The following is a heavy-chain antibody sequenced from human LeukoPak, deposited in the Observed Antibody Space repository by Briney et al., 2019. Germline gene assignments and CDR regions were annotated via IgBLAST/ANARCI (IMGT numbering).Heavy chain of an antibody. CDR1: GGSITSHNW. V-gene: IGHV4-4*02. CDR2: IYHGGNT. D-gene: IGHD1-26*01. J-gene: IGHJ4*02. CDR3: SRESGAFSPFGY. Sequence: PSGTLSLTCAVSGGSITSHNWWSWVRHPPGEGLEWIGEIYHGGNTNYNTSLESRVTMSVDKSKNQFSLKVYSVTAADTAVYYCSRESGAFSPFGYWGQGTLVTVSS.